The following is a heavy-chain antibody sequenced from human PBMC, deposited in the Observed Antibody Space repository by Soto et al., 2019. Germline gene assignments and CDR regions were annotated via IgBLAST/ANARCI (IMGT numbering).Heavy chain of an antibody. CDR2: INTYNGAT. Sequence: QVQLVQSGVEVREPGASVKVSCKASGYTLTTYGITWVRQAPGQGLEWVGWINTYNGATKYAQNLQGRVTMTTDTSTSTAFMELRSLRSDDTAVYFCARYCSGGSCHRGVPDYWGQGTLVTVSS. D-gene: IGHD2-15*01. CDR3: ARYCSGGSCHRGVPDY. J-gene: IGHJ4*02. CDR1: GYTLTTYG. V-gene: IGHV1-18*01.